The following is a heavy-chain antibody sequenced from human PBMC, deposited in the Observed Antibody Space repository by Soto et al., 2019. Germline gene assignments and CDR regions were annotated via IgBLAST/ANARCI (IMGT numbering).Heavy chain of an antibody. CDR3: ASLRAAPRRYYYYGMDV. D-gene: IGHD6-6*01. CDR2: INHSGST. Sequence: QVQLQQWGAGLLKPSETLSLTCAVYGGSFSGYYWSWIRQPPGKGLEWIGEINHSGSTNYNPSLKSRVTISVDTYKNQFSLKLSSVTAADTAVYYCASLRAAPRRYYYYGMDVWGQGTTVTVSS. V-gene: IGHV4-34*01. CDR1: GGSFSGYY. J-gene: IGHJ6*02.